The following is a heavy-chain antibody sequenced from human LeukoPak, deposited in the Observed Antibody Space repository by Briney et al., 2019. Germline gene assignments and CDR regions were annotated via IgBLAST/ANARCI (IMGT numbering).Heavy chain of an antibody. J-gene: IGHJ4*02. CDR3: ARYCTSTTCILRGFDY. Sequence: SETLSFTCSVSGYSFTSGHYWGWIRPPPGKGLEWIANRSAHYNPSLKSRVTISVDTSKNQFSLKLSSVTAADTAVYYCARYCTSTTCILRGFDYWGQGTLVTVSS. D-gene: IGHD2-2*01. CDR2: RSA. V-gene: IGHV4-38-2*01. CDR1: GYSFTSGHY.